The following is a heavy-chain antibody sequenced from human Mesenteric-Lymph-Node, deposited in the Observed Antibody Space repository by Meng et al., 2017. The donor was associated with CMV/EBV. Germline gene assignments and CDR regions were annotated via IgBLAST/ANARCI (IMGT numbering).Heavy chain of an antibody. CDR3: ARHDPWGYYVVVPAAPFDY. CDR2: IYYSGTT. D-gene: IGHD2-2*01. CDR1: GGSISSTDYY. V-gene: IGHV4-39*01. J-gene: IGHJ4*02. Sequence: GSLRLSCTVSGGSISSTDYYWGWIRQPPGKGLEWIGSIYYSGTTFYHPSLKGRVTISVDMSKNQFSLNLSSVTATDTAVYFCARHDPWGYYVVVPAAPFDYWGQGALVTVSS.